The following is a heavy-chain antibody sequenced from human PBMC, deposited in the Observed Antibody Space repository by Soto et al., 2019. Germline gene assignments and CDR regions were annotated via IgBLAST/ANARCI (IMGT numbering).Heavy chain of an antibody. CDR3: AKSGGSPYYYHGMDV. Sequence: PGGSLRLSCAASGFTFSSYAMTWVRQAPGKGLEWVSGISGNGGNTYYAGSVKGRFTISRDNSKNTLSLQMNSLRAEDAAVYYCAKSGGSPYYYHGMDVWGQGTTVTVSS. CDR1: GFTFSSYA. CDR2: ISGNGGNT. V-gene: IGHV3-23*01. D-gene: IGHD2-15*01. J-gene: IGHJ6*02.